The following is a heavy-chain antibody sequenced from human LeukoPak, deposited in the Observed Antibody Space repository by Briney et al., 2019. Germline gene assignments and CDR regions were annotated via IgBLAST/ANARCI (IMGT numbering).Heavy chain of an antibody. J-gene: IGHJ4*02. D-gene: IGHD3-3*01. CDR2: IYPGNSDT. V-gene: IGHV5-51*01. CDR1: GYSFTDYW. Sequence: GESLKISCKGSGYSFTDYWIGWVRQMPGKGLEWLGIIYPGNSDTRYSPSFQGQVTISADKSIGTACLQWSSLKASDTAIYYCARQSGYYDYWGQGTLVTVSS. CDR3: ARQSGYYDY.